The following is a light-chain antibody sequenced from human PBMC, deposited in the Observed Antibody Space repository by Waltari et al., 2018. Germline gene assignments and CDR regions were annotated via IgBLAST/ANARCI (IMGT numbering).Light chain of an antibody. J-gene: IGLJ3*02. CDR3: CSFTSRSTWV. Sequence: QSALTQPASVSGSPGQSITISCTGTSSDVGGYNYVSWYQQHPGKAPKPLIFDVSNRTSGVSNRFSGSKSGNTASLTISGLQAEDESDYYCCSFTSRSTWVFGGGTKLTVL. CDR1: SSDVGGYNY. V-gene: IGLV2-14*01. CDR2: DVS.